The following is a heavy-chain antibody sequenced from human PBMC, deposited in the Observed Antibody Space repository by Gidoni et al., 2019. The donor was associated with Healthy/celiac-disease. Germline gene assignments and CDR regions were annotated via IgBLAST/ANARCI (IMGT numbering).Heavy chain of an antibody. J-gene: IGHJ4*02. CDR2: IWYDGSKK. CDR1: GFSFSNYG. V-gene: IGHV3-33*01. Sequence: QVQLVESGGGVVQPGRSLGLSCAASGFSFSNYGMHWVRQASGKGLEWVAVIWYDGSKKYYSDSVKGRFTISRDNSKNTVYLQMNSLRAEDTALYYCARDLYTSSYDYWGQGTLVTVSS. CDR3: ARDLYTSSYDY. D-gene: IGHD6-13*01.